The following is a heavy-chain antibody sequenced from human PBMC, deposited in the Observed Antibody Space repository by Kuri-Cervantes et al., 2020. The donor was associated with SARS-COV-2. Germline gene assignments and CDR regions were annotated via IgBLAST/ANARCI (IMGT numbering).Heavy chain of an antibody. CDR1: GFTFSSYS. CDR2: ISSSSSTI. D-gene: IGHD3-9*01. CDR3: ARDGIITISHYYYYGMDV. Sequence: GGSLRLSCAASGFTFSSYSMNWVRQAPGKGLEWASYISSSSSTIYYADSVKGRFTISRDNAKNSLYLQMNSLRDEDTAVYYCARDGIITISHYYYYGMDVWGQGTTVTVSS. V-gene: IGHV3-48*02. J-gene: IGHJ6*02.